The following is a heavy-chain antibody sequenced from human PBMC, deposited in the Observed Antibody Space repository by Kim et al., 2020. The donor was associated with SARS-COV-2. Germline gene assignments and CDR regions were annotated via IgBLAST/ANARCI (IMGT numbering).Heavy chain of an antibody. CDR1: GFTVSSDG. Sequence: AAGFTVSSDGMDWVRQAPGKGLEWVSSFAGSGPSTYYVDSVQGRFTISRDNSKNTLYLQMNSLRVEDTALYYCAKGGGGSGFEYWGQGTLV. D-gene: IGHD3-10*01. CDR3: AKGGGGSGFEY. V-gene: IGHV3-23*01. J-gene: IGHJ4*02. CDR2: FAGSGPST.